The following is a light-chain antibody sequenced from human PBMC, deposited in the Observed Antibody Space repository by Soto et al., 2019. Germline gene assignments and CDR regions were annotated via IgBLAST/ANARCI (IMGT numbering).Light chain of an antibody. V-gene: IGLV2-14*01. CDR1: SSDVGAYNY. CDR3: TSYTSSSTLRV. J-gene: IGLJ3*02. CDR2: EVA. Sequence: QSALTQPASVSGSPGQSITISCTGTSSDVGAYNYVSWYRQHPGKAPKLIIYEVANRPSGVSDRFSGSKSGNTASLTISGLQTDDEADYYCTSYTSSSTLRVFGGGTKLTVL.